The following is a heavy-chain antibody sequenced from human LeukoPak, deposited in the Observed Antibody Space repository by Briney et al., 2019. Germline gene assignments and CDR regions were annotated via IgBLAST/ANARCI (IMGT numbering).Heavy chain of an antibody. Sequence: SETLSLTCTVSGGSLSSYYWSWIRQPPGKGLEWIGYIYYSGSTNYNPSLKSRVTISVDTSKNQFSLKLSSVTAADTAVYYCARGLAKNWFDPWGQGTLVTVSS. CDR3: ARGLAKNWFDP. D-gene: IGHD3-16*01. J-gene: IGHJ5*02. V-gene: IGHV4-59*01. CDR1: GGSLSSYY. CDR2: IYYSGST.